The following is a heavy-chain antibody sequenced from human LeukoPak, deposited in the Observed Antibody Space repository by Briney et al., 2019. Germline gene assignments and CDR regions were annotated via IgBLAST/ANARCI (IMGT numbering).Heavy chain of an antibody. D-gene: IGHD2-15*01. CDR3: ARDVGYCSGGSCYSRFDY. J-gene: IGHJ4*02. CDR1: GFTFSSYS. CDR2: ISSSSSYI. Sequence: GGSLRLSCAASGFTFSSYSMNWVRQAPGKGLEWVSSISSSSSYIYYADSVKGRFTISRDNAKNSLYLQMNSLRAEDTAVYYCARDVGYCSGGSCYSRFDYWGQGTLVTVSS. V-gene: IGHV3-21*01.